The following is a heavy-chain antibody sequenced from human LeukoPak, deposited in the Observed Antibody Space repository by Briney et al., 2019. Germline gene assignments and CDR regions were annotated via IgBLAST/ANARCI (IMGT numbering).Heavy chain of an antibody. J-gene: IGHJ4*02. Sequence: GGSLILAVAASGFTFSSYSMKWVRQAPGQVLAWVSYISSSSSTIYYADSVKGRFTISRDNAKNSLYLQMNSLRDEDTAVYYCALGDDSSGYFPDYWGQGTLVTVSS. V-gene: IGHV3-48*02. CDR3: ALGDDSSGYFPDY. CDR1: GFTFSSYS. D-gene: IGHD3-22*01. CDR2: ISSSSSTI.